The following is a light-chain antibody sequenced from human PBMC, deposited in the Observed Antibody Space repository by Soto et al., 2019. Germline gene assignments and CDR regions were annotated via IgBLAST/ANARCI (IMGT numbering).Light chain of an antibody. V-gene: IGLV2-14*01. CDR1: SSDVGGYDY. CDR3: SSFTTSGPV. CDR2: EVS. J-gene: IGLJ3*02. Sequence: QSVLTQPASVSGSPGQSISISCTGTSSDVGGYDYVSWYQQHPGKAPKLMLYEVSNRPSGVSNRFSGSKSGTTASLTISGLQAEDEGDYYCSSFTTSGPVFGGGTKVTVL.